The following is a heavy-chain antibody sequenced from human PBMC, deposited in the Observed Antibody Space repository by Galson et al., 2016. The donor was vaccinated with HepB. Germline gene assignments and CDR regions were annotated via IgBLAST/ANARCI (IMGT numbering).Heavy chain of an antibody. CDR2: IIPIFGTT. Sequence: SVKVSCKASGGTFSTYAITWVRQAPGQGLEWMGGIIPIFGTTIYAQKFQGRVTITADESTGTAYMELSSLRSEETAVYYCARDRDSDIDDYYYMDVWGTGTTVTVSS. CDR3: ARDRDSDIDDYYYMDV. CDR1: GGTFSTYA. J-gene: IGHJ6*03. V-gene: IGHV1-69*13.